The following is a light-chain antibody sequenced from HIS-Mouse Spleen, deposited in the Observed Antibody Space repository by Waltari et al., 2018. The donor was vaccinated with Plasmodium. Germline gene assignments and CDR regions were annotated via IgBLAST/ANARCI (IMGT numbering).Light chain of an antibody. Sequence: QSALTQPASVSGSPGQSITISCTGTSSDVGGYNYVSWYQQHPGKAPKLMIYDASTRPSGVSNRFSGSKSGNTASLTISGLQAEDEADYYCSSYTSSSTWVFGGGTKLTVL. CDR1: SSDVGGYNY. J-gene: IGLJ3*02. CDR2: DAS. V-gene: IGLV2-14*03. CDR3: SSYTSSSTWV.